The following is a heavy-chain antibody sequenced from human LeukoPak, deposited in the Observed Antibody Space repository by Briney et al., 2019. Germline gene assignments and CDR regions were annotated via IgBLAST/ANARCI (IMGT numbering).Heavy chain of an antibody. J-gene: IGHJ1*01. V-gene: IGHV3-21*01. CDR2: ISSSSSYI. CDR1: GFTFSSYS. CDR3: ARAWYCRDGSCLFQH. Sequence: GRSLRLSCAASGFTFSSYSMNWVRQAPGKGLEWVSSISSSSSYIYYADSVNGRFTISRDNAKNSLYLQMNSLRAEDTAVYYCARAWYCRDGSCLFQHWGQGTLVTVSS. D-gene: IGHD2-15*01.